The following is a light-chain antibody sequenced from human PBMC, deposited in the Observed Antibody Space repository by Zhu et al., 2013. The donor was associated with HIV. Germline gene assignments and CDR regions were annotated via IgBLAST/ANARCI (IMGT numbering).Light chain of an antibody. J-gene: IGKJ4*01. CDR1: RTILSTSNNKNY. Sequence: DIVMTQSPGSLAVSLGERATLNCKSSRTILSTSNNKNYLAWYQQNPGQPPKLLIYWASTRESGVPDRFSGSGSGTDFTLTINSLQAEDVAVYYCQHYYTTPVTFGGGTKVEIK. CDR3: QHYYTTPVT. V-gene: IGKV4-1*01. CDR2: WAS.